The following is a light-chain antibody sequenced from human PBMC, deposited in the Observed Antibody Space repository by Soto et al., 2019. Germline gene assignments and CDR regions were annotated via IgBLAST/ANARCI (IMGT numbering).Light chain of an antibody. CDR1: QSVSSY. V-gene: IGKV3-11*01. Sequence: ENVLTQSPASLSVFPGERATLSCRASQSVSSYLAWFRQTPGQAPRLLIYDTSIRATGIPARFSGSGSGTDFTLTISSLEAEDFAVYYCQQRSDWPPTFGQGTKVDIK. J-gene: IGKJ1*01. CDR2: DTS. CDR3: QQRSDWPPT.